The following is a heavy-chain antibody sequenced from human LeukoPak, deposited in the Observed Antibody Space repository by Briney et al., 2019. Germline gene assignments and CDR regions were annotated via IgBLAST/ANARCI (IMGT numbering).Heavy chain of an antibody. CDR3: ARGGLAARRPSWFDP. D-gene: IGHD6-6*01. Sequence: SETLSLTCAVYGGSFSGYYWSWIRQPPGKGLEWIGEINHSGSTNYNPSLKSRVTISVDTSRNQFSLKLSSVTAADTAVYYCARGGLAARRPSWFDPWGQGTLVTVSS. J-gene: IGHJ5*02. CDR1: GGSFSGYY. CDR2: INHSGST. V-gene: IGHV4-34*01.